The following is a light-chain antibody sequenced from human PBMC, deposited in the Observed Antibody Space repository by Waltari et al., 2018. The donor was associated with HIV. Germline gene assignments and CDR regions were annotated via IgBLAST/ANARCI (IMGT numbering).Light chain of an antibody. CDR2: EVS. J-gene: IGLJ3*02. CDR3: SSYTGASTPWV. Sequence: QSALTQPASVSGSPGQSITISCTGTNSDVGPYNHVSWYQQPPGKAPKLMIYEVSNRPSGISNRFSGYKSGNTASLTISGLQAEDEADYYCSSYTGASTPWVFGGGTKLTVL. CDR1: NSDVGPYNH. V-gene: IGLV2-14*01.